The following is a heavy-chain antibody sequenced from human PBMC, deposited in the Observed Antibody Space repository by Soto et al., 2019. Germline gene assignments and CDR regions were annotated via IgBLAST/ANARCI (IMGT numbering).Heavy chain of an antibody. CDR3: ATYYYDSSGYGYEYFQH. J-gene: IGHJ1*01. D-gene: IGHD3-22*01. Sequence: GGSLRLSCAASGFTFSDYYMSWIRQAPGKGPEWVSYISSSSSYTNYADSVKGRFTISRDNAKNSLYLQMNSLRAEDTAVYYCATYYYDSSGYGYEYFQHWGQGTLVTVSS. CDR2: ISSSSSYT. V-gene: IGHV3-11*03. CDR1: GFTFSDYY.